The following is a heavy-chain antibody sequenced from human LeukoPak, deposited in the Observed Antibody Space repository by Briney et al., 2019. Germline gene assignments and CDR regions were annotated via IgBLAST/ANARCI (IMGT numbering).Heavy chain of an antibody. J-gene: IGHJ4*02. CDR1: GFTFNDYA. CDR3: ARDFFPIVDSTWYEIGY. D-gene: IGHD6-13*01. V-gene: IGHV3-30-3*01. CDR2: ISYDGIDK. Sequence: GGSLRLSCAASGFTFNDYAMYWVRQAPGKGLDWVALISYDGIDKSYADSVRGRFTISRDNSKNTLYLQMDSLKSEDTAVYFCARDFFPIVDSTWYEIGYWGQGTLVAVSS.